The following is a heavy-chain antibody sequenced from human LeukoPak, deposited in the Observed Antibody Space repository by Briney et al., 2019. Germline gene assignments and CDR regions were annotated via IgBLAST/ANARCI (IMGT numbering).Heavy chain of an antibody. J-gene: IGHJ4*02. D-gene: IGHD6-13*01. CDR1: KFTFATFA. CDR2: VSVSGDRT. Sequence: GGSLRLSCAASKFTFATFAVSWVRQAPGKGLDWVSSVSVSGDRTYYADSAKARFTISRDNSKNTVYLQMNSLRAEDTAVYYRAKDSAAAAGSTSDWGQGTLVTVSS. V-gene: IGHV3-23*01. CDR3: AKDSAAAAGSTSD.